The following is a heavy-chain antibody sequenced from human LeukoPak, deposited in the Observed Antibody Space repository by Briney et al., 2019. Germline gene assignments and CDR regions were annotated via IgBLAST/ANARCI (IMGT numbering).Heavy chain of an antibody. D-gene: IGHD1-26*01. Sequence: GSLRLSCAASGFTFSSYGMHWVRQAPGKGLEWVTFIRYDGSNKYYAGSVKGRFTISRDNSKNTLYLQMNSLRAEDTAVYYCAKEGGSYYTGSYYFDYWGQGTLVTVSS. CDR1: GFTFSSYG. V-gene: IGHV3-30*02. CDR3: AKEGGSYYTGSYYFDY. CDR2: IRYDGSNK. J-gene: IGHJ4*02.